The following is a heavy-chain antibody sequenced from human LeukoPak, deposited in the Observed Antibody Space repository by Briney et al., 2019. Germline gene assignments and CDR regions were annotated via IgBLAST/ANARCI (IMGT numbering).Heavy chain of an antibody. V-gene: IGHV3-7*01. J-gene: IGHJ4*02. Sequence: GGSLRLSCAASGFTFSTYWMSWVRQAPGKGLEWVANIKQDGSEKYYVDSVKGRFTISRDNAKNSLYLQMNSLRAEDTAVYYCARSNYDFWSGYLSYLDYWGQGTLVTVSS. CDR3: ARSNYDFWSGYLSYLDY. CDR2: IKQDGSEK. D-gene: IGHD3-3*01. CDR1: GFTFSTYW.